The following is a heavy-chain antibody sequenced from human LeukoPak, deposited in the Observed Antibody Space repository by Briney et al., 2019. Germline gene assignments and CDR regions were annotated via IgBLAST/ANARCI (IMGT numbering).Heavy chain of an antibody. Sequence: SETLSLTCAVYGGSFSGYYWSWIRQPPGKGLEWIGEINHSGSTNYNPSLKSQVTISVDTSKNQFSLKLSSVTAADTAVYYCARGRYYDYIWGSYRYFDYWGQGTLVTVSS. CDR3: ARGRYYDYIWGSYRYFDY. V-gene: IGHV4-34*01. J-gene: IGHJ4*02. D-gene: IGHD3-16*02. CDR1: GGSFSGYY. CDR2: INHSGST.